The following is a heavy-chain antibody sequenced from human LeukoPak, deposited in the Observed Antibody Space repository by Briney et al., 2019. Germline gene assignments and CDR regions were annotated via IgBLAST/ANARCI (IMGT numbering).Heavy chain of an antibody. CDR1: GYTFTSYG. Sequence: ASVKVSCKASGYTFTSYGISWVRQASGQGLEWMGWISAYNGNTNYAQKLQGRVTMTTDTSTSTAYMELRSLRSDDTAVYYCTGNYYGSGSYADFDYWGQGTLVTVSS. J-gene: IGHJ4*02. CDR3: TGNYYGSGSYADFDY. D-gene: IGHD3-10*01. CDR2: ISAYNGNT. V-gene: IGHV1-18*01.